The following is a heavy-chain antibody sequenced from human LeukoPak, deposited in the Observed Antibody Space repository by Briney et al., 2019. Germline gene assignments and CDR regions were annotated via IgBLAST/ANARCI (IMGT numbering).Heavy chain of an antibody. CDR1: GFTFSGFA. Sequence: GGSLTLSCAASGFTFSGFAMSWVRRTPGKGLEWVSGISGSGDNTLYAESVKGRFTISRDNSKNTLYLEMNSLRAEDTAIYYCAKMKGHPLPKYYMDVWGQGTTVTVSS. CDR2: ISGSGDNT. D-gene: IGHD1-26*01. J-gene: IGHJ6*01. CDR3: AKMKGHPLPKYYMDV. V-gene: IGHV3-23*01.